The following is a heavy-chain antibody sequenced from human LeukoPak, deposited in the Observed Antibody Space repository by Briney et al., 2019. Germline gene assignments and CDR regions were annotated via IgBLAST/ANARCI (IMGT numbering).Heavy chain of an antibody. V-gene: IGHV1-8*01. CDR3: ALGWFGESNHYYYGMDV. CDR2: MNPNSGNT. Sequence: GASVKVSCKASGYTFTSYDINWVRQATGQGLKWMGWMNPNSGNTGYAQKFQGRVTMTRNTSISTAYMELSSLRSEDTAVYYCALGWFGESNHYYYGMDVWGQGTTVTVSS. D-gene: IGHD3-10*01. CDR1: GYTFTSYD. J-gene: IGHJ6*02.